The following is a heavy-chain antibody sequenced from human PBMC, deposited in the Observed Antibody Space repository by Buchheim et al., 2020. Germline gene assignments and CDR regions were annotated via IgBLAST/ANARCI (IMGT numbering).Heavy chain of an antibody. CDR3: AREASSGNPIDY. D-gene: IGHD3-22*01. CDR1: GGSVNSDESY. Sequence: QVQLQESGPGLVKPSQTLSLTCTVSGGSVNSDESYWTWIRQHPGKGLEWIGYLYYSGNTYYNPSLKSRVTISVDTSKNQFSLKLSSVTAADTAVYYCAREASSGNPIDYWGQGTL. V-gene: IGHV4-30-4*08. CDR2: LYYSGNT. J-gene: IGHJ4*02.